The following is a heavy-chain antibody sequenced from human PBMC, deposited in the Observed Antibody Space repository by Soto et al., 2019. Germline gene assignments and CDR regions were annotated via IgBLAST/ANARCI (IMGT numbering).Heavy chain of an antibody. CDR2: IYYSGST. V-gene: IGHV4-31*03. Sequence: SETLSLTCTVSGGSISSGGYYWSWVRQHPGKGLEWIGYIYYSGSTYYNPSLKSRVTISVDTSKNQFSLKLSSVTAADTAVYYCARDLVDSSSWYVIGYWGQGTLVTVSS. CDR3: ARDLVDSSSWYVIGY. CDR1: GGSISSGGYY. D-gene: IGHD6-13*01. J-gene: IGHJ4*02.